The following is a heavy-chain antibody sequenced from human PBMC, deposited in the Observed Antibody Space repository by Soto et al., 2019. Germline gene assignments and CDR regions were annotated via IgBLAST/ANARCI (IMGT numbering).Heavy chain of an antibody. CDR1: GGSISSGGYY. Sequence: QVQLQESGPGLVKPSQTLSLTCTVSGGSISSGGYYWSWIRQHPGKGLEWIGYIYYSGSTYYNPSLKSRVTISVDTSKNQFSLKLSSVTAADTAVYYCAREGRRGYYDGVDYWGQGTLVTVSS. V-gene: IGHV4-31*03. D-gene: IGHD3-22*01. CDR3: AREGRRGYYDGVDY. CDR2: IYYSGST. J-gene: IGHJ4*02.